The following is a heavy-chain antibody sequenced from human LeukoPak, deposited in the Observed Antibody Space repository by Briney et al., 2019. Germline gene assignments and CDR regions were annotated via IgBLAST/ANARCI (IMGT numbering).Heavy chain of an antibody. V-gene: IGHV4-61*05. CDR3: ARLGLDYDSSGYYYYYYGMDV. CDR1: GGSISSSSYY. Sequence: SETLSLTCTVSGGSISSSSYYWSWIRQPPGKGLEWIGYIYYSGSTNYNPSLKSRVTISVDTSKNQFSLKLSSVTAADTAVYYCARLGLDYDSSGYYYYYYGMDVWGQGTTVTVSS. CDR2: IYYSGST. J-gene: IGHJ6*02. D-gene: IGHD3-22*01.